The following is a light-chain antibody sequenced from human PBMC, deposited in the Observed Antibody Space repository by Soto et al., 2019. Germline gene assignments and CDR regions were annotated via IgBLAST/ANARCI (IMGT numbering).Light chain of an antibody. CDR3: QQYNSSPWT. CDR2: KES. J-gene: IGKJ1*01. V-gene: IGKV1-5*03. CDR1: QSISSW. Sequence: DIQMTQSPSTLSASVGDRVTITCRASQSISSWLAWYQQKPGKAPKLLFYKESSLESGVPSRFSGSGSGTEFTLTISSLQPDDFATYYCQQYNSSPWTFGQGTKVEIK.